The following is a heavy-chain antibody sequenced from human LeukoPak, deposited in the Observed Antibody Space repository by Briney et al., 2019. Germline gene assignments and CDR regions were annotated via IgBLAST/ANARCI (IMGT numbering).Heavy chain of an antibody. V-gene: IGHV4-4*07. CDR2: IYTSGST. CDR1: GGSISSYY. CDR3: ARDRFVPAADDAFDI. D-gene: IGHD2-2*01. J-gene: IGHJ3*02. Sequence: SETLSLTCTVSGGSISSYYWSWIRQPAGKGLEWIGRIYTSGSTNYNPSLKSRVTMSVDTSKNQFSLKLSSVTAADTAMYYCARDRFVPAADDAFDIWGQGTMVTVSS.